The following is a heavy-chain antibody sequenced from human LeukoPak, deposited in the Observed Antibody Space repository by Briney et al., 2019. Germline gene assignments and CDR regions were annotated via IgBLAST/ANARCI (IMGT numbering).Heavy chain of an antibody. J-gene: IGHJ3*02. Sequence: SVKVSCKASGGTFSSYAISWVRQAPGQGLEWMGGIIPIFGTANYAQKFQGRVTITADKSTSTAYMELSRLRSDDTAVYYCASLKNSYDSSGYLVTDAFDIWGQGTMVTVSS. V-gene: IGHV1-69*06. CDR1: GGTFSSYA. CDR2: IIPIFGTA. D-gene: IGHD3-22*01. CDR3: ASLKNSYDSSGYLVTDAFDI.